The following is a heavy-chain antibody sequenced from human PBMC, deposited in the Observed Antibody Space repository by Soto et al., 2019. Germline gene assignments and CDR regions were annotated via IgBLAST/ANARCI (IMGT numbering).Heavy chain of an antibody. CDR3: GKNKIGGASFFDS. V-gene: IGHV3-33*06. CDR1: GFTFSSYG. Sequence: PGGSLKLSCAASGFTFSSYGIHWVRQAPGKGLEWVGIIWYDGSNKYYADSVKGRLTISRDSSKNTVYLQMDSLRVEDTAVYYCGKNKIGGASFFDSWGQGALVPVSS. CDR2: IWYDGSNK. J-gene: IGHJ4*02. D-gene: IGHD1-26*01.